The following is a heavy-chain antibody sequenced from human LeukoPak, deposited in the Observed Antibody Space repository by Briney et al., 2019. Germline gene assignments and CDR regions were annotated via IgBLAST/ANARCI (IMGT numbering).Heavy chain of an antibody. D-gene: IGHD7-27*01. CDR2: IYDSGRT. CDR1: DDSISDYY. J-gene: IGHJ5*02. CDR3: ARDRWGRGWFDP. Sequence: SETLSLTCTVSDDSISDYYRGWIRQPPGKGLEWIGYIYDSGRTDFNPSLKSRVTISIDRSKNQFSLKLSSVTAADTAVYYCARDRWGRGWFDPWGQGTLVTVSS. V-gene: IGHV4-59*12.